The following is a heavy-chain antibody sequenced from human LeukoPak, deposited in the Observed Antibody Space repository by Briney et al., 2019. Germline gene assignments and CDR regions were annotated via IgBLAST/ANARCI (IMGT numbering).Heavy chain of an antibody. CDR3: AAGPFWSGYPNWFDP. V-gene: IGHV1-58*02. J-gene: IGHJ5*02. CDR1: GFTFTSSA. Sequence: SVKVSCKASGFTFTSSAMQWVRQARGQRLEWIGWIVVGSGNTNYAQKFQERVTITRDMSTSTAYMALSSLRSEDTAVYYCAAGPFWSGYPNWFDPWGQGTLVTVSS. D-gene: IGHD3-3*01. CDR2: IVVGSGNT.